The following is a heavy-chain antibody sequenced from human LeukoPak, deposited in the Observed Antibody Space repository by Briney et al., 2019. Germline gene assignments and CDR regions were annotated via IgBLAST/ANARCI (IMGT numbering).Heavy chain of an antibody. J-gene: IGHJ6*02. CDR3: AREKCSSTSCLPMYYYYGMDV. CDR1: GFTFSSYA. D-gene: IGHD2-2*01. V-gene: IGHV3-30*04. CDR2: ISDDGSNK. Sequence: PGGSLRLSCAASGFTFSSYALHWVRQAPGKGLEWVTVISDDGSNKYYADSVKGRFTISRDNAKNSLYLQMNSLRAEDTAVYYCAREKCSSTSCLPMYYYYGMDVWGQGTTVTVSS.